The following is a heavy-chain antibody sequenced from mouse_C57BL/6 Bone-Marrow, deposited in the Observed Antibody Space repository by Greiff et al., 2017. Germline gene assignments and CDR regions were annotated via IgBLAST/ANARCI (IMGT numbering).Heavy chain of an antibody. D-gene: IGHD3-1*01. J-gene: IGHJ4*01. Sequence: VQLKESGAELVRPGASVKLSCTASGFNIKDDYMHWVKQRPEQGLEWIGWIDPENGDTEYAPKFQGKATMTADTSSNTAYLQLSSLTSEDTAVYYCTTRHRGAMDYWGQGTSVTVSS. CDR2: IDPENGDT. CDR1: GFNIKDDY. V-gene: IGHV14-4*01. CDR3: TTRHRGAMDY.